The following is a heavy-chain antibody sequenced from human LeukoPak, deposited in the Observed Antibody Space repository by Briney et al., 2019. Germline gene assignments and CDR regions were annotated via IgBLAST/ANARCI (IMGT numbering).Heavy chain of an antibody. V-gene: IGHV3-23*01. CDR3: AKFDLENSNFDY. CDR2: ISGSGGST. CDR1: GFTFSIYS. Sequence: PGGSLRLSCAASGFTFSIYSMSWVRQAPGKGLEWVSAISGSGGSTYYADSVKGRFTISRDNSKNTLYLQMNSLRAEDTAVYYCAKFDLENSNFDYWGQGTLVTVSS. J-gene: IGHJ4*02. D-gene: IGHD5-24*01.